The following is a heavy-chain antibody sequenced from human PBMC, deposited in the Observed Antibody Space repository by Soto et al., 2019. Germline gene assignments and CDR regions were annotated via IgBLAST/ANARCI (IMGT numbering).Heavy chain of an antibody. CDR1: GGTFSNYA. J-gene: IGHJ4*02. CDR3: ARPVEMATISRSYLFY. V-gene: IGHV1-69*01. Sequence: QVQLVQSGAEVKKPGSSVKVSCKASGGTFSNYAINWVRQVPGQGLEWMGGIIPIFGTANYAQKFQGRVTITADESTSTAYLDLSSLRSEDTAVYYCARPVEMATISRSYLFYWGQGTLFTVSS. D-gene: IGHD5-12*01. CDR2: IIPIFGTA.